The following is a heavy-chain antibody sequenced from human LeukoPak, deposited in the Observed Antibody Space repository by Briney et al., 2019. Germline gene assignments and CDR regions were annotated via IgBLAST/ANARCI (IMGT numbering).Heavy chain of an antibody. Sequence: GGSLRLSCAASGFTFSSYWMHWVRQAPGKGLVWVSRINSDGGSTSYTDSVKGRFTISRDNAKNTLYLQMNSLRAEDTAVYYCARDLRYCTSTSCYGLGSSLDYWGQGTLVTVSS. J-gene: IGHJ4*02. V-gene: IGHV3-74*01. CDR3: ARDLRYCTSTSCYGLGSSLDY. D-gene: IGHD2-2*01. CDR2: INSDGGST. CDR1: GFTFSSYW.